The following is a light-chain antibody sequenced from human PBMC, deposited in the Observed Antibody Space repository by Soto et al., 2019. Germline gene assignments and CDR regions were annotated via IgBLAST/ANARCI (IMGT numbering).Light chain of an antibody. J-gene: IGLJ1*01. CDR3: YSWTSKSDNHYV. CDR1: SSDIGASNY. V-gene: IGLV2-14*03. Sequence: QSALTQPASVSGSPGQSITISCTGTSSDIGASNYVSWYQQHPGQAPKLMISDVNNRPSGISDRFSGSKSGNTASLTISGLQAEDEDEYYCYSWTSKSDNHYVFGTGTKLTVL. CDR2: DVN.